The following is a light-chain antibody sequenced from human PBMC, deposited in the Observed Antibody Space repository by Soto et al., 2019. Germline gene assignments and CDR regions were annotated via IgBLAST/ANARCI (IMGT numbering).Light chain of an antibody. CDR2: AVT. CDR3: QSFDSGLSGWV. Sequence: QSALTQPPSVSGAPGQRATISRTGSNSNIGAGYDVHWYQQLPGTAPKLLIAAVTSRPSGVPDRFSGSKSGTSAYLAITGLQAEDEADYYCQSFDSGLSGWVFGGGTKLTVL. CDR1: NSNIGAGYD. V-gene: IGLV1-40*01. J-gene: IGLJ3*02.